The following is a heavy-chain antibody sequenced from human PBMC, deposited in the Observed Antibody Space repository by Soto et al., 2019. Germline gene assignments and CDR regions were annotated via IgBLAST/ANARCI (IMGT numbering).Heavy chain of an antibody. CDR2: ISYDGSNK. CDR1: GFTFSSYA. Sequence: GGSLRLSCAASGFTFSSYAMSWVRQAPGKGLEWVAVISYDGSNKYYADSVKGRFTISRDNSKNTLYLQMNSLRAEDTAVYYCAKDHRGADGYNYYYYGMDVWGQGTTVTVSS. CDR3: AKDHRGADGYNYYYYGMDV. J-gene: IGHJ6*02. V-gene: IGHV3-30*18. D-gene: IGHD5-12*01.